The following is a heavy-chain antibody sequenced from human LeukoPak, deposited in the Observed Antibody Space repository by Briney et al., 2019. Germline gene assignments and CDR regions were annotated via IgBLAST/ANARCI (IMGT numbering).Heavy chain of an antibody. Sequence: PSETLSLTCTVSGGSISSYYWSWIRQPPGKGLEWIGYTYYSGSTNYNPSLKSRVTISVDTSRNQFSLKLSSVTAADTAVYYCARATRHYYDSSGYPHGHFDYWGQGTLVTVSS. CDR2: TYYSGST. CDR1: GGSISSYY. CDR3: ARATRHYYDSSGYPHGHFDY. V-gene: IGHV4-59*01. J-gene: IGHJ4*02. D-gene: IGHD3-22*01.